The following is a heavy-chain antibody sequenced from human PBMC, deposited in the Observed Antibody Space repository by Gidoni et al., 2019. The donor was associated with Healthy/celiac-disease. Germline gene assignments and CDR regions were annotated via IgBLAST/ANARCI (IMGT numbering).Heavy chain of an antibody. V-gene: IGHV4-34*01. D-gene: IGHD3-10*01. CDR2: INHSGST. CDR1: GGSFSGYY. J-gene: IGHJ5*02. CDR3: ARAGYYYGSGSYYFNWFDP. Sequence: QVQLQQWGAGLLKPSETLSLTCAVYGGSFSGYYWSWIRQPPGKGLEWIGEINHSGSTNYNPSLKSRVTISVDTSKNQFSLKLSSVTAADTAVYYCARAGYYYGSGSYYFNWFDPWGQGTLVTVSS.